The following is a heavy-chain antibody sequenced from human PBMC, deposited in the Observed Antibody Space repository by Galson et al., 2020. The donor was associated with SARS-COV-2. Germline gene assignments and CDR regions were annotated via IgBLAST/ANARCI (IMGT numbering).Heavy chain of an antibody. Sequence: TGGSLRLSCAASGFIFSSYAMHWVRQAPGKGLEWVASILSDGSIKYNADFVKGRFTISRDNSRNILYLHMNSLTAEDTAVFYCVRDLDTGSYPFYFDYWGQGTLVTVSS. V-gene: IGHV3-30*04. D-gene: IGHD1-26*01. CDR1: GFIFSSYA. CDR3: VRDLDTGSYPFYFDY. J-gene: IGHJ4*02. CDR2: ILSDGSIK.